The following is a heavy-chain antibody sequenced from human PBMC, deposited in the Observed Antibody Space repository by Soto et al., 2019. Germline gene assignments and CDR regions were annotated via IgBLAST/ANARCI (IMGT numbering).Heavy chain of an antibody. CDR1: GFTVSSNY. J-gene: IGHJ3*02. CDR2: TYSGGST. V-gene: IGHV3-66*01. D-gene: IGHD2-15*01. Sequence: ESGGGLVQPGGSLRLSCVASGFTVSSNYMSWVRQAPGKGLEWVSVTYSGGSTYYADSVKGRFTISRDNSKDTLYLQMNSLRAEDTAVYYCARGGGSDAFDIWGQGTMVTVSS. CDR3: ARGGGSDAFDI.